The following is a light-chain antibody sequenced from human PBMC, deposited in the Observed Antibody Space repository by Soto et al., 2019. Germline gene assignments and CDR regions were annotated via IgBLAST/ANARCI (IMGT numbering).Light chain of an antibody. J-gene: IGKJ1*01. CDR1: QSIRNY. Sequence: VTQSPSTPNYPKGERASISWGASQSIRNYLAWYQQKPGQTPRLLIYDASNRATNVPASFSGRGAVTVFTLTISSLALEDFALYSSQPPSTSRQTFGQGTKVDIK. CDR3: QPPSTSRQT. CDR2: DAS. V-gene: IGKV3-11*01.